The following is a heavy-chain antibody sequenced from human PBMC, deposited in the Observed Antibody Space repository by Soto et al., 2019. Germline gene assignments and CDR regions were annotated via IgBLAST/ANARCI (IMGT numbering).Heavy chain of an antibody. J-gene: IGHJ2*01. CDR1: GFTFNRYT. Sequence: VQLVESGGGVVQPGRSLRLSCAASGFTFNRYTMHWVRQAPGKGLEWVAVTSYDGSTKYYADSVKGRFTISRDNDKNTLFLQMNSLRAEDTAVYYCAQDGGFDYGFWYFDLWGRGTLVTVSS. CDR2: TSYDGSTK. D-gene: IGHD4-17*01. V-gene: IGHV3-30-3*01. CDR3: AQDGGFDYGFWYFDL.